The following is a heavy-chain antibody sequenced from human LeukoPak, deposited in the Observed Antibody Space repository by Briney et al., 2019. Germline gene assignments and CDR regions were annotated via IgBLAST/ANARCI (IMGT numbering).Heavy chain of an antibody. D-gene: IGHD2-8*01. CDR3: ARGGCTTRGCYYYGMAV. Sequence: GGSLRLSCAASKFSFSSYWMHWVRQAPGKGLVWVSRINSDGSRTNYADSVKGRFTISRDNAKNTLYLQMSSLRAEDTAVYYCARGGCTTRGCYYYGMAVWGEGTTATVSS. V-gene: IGHV3-74*01. CDR2: INSDGSRT. CDR1: KFSFSSYW. J-gene: IGHJ6*04.